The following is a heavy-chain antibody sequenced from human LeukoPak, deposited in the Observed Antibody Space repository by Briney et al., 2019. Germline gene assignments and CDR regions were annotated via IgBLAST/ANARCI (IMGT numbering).Heavy chain of an antibody. V-gene: IGHV4-34*01. D-gene: IGHD2-15*01. CDR3: ARSAVATAYYYYYYMDA. J-gene: IGHJ6*03. Sequence: SETLSLTCAVYGGSFSGYYWSWIRQPPGKGLEWIGEINHSGSTNYNPSLKSRVTISVDTSKNQFSLKLSSVTAADTAVYYCARSAVATAYYYYYYMDAWGKGTTVTVSS. CDR2: INHSGST. CDR1: GGSFSGYY.